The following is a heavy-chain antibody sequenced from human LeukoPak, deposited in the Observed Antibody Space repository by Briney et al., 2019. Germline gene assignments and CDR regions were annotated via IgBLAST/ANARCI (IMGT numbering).Heavy chain of an antibody. CDR1: GFTFNSYA. CDR2: ISYDGSIN. CDR3: ARDRRYCSGGSCYFDYFFDY. V-gene: IGHV3-30-3*01. J-gene: IGHJ4*02. Sequence: GGSLRLSCAAPGFTFNSYAVHWVRQAPGKGLEWVAVISYDGSINFYAASVKGRFTISRENSKNTLYLQMNSLRAEDTALYFCARDRRYCSGGSCYFDYFFDYWGQGTLVTVSS. D-gene: IGHD2-15*01.